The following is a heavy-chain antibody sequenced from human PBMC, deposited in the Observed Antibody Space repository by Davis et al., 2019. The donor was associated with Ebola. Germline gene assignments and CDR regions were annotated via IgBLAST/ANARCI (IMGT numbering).Heavy chain of an antibody. CDR1: GGSISSYY. D-gene: IGHD1-14*01. Sequence: MPSETLSLTCAVSGGSISSYYWNWIRQPPGKGLEWIGNVYSSGGTNYNPSLKSRVTISLDTSKNQFSLKLSSVTAADTAVYYCARGNLNCFDSWGQGTLVTVSS. V-gene: IGHV4-59*12. J-gene: IGHJ5*01. CDR3: ARGNLNCFDS. CDR2: VYSSGGT.